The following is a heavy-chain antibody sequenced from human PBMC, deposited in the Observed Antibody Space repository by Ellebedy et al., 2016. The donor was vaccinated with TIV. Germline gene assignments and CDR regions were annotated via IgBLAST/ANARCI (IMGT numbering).Heavy chain of an antibody. J-gene: IGHJ4*02. Sequence: MPSETLSLTCTVSGASISSYYWSWIRQPPGKGLEWIGYVFQSGTTNYNPSLKIRVAISVDTSNSQISLKLNSETAADTAVYYCAREGGPWNPLFEYWGPGTLVTVSS. CDR2: VFQSGTT. V-gene: IGHV4-59*01. CDR1: GASISSYY. D-gene: IGHD1-1*01. CDR3: AREGGPWNPLFEY.